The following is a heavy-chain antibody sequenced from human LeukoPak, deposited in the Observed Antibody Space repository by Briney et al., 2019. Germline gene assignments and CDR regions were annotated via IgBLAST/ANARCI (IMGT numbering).Heavy chain of an antibody. CDR3: ASGIVVVTAIRYYYYGMDV. CDR2: IIPILGIA. J-gene: IGHJ6*02. CDR1: GGTFSSYA. V-gene: IGHV1-69*04. Sequence: GSSVKVSCKASGGTFSSYAISWVRQAPGQGLEWMGRIIPILGIANYAQKFQGRVTITADKSTSTAYMELSSLRSEDTAVYYCASGIVVVTAIRYYYYGMDVWGQGTTVTVSS. D-gene: IGHD2-21*02.